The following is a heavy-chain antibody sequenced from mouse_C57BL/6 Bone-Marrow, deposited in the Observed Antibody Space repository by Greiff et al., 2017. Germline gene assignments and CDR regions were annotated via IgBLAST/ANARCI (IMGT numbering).Heavy chain of an antibody. J-gene: IGHJ4*01. D-gene: IGHD1-1*01. V-gene: IGHV1-50*01. CDR2: IDPSDSFT. CDR3: ARERITTVVAAGNYYARDY. CDR1: GYTFTSYW. Sequence: QVQLQQPGAELVKPGASVKLSCKASGYTFTSYWMQWVKQRPGQGLEWIGAIDPSDSFTNYNQQFKGKATLTVDTSSSTASLQLSSLTSEDSAVYDCARERITTVVAAGNYYARDYWGQGTSVTVAS.